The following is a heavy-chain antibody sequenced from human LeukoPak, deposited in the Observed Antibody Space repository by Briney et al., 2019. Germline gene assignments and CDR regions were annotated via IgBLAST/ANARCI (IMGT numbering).Heavy chain of an antibody. CDR2: INGNGGRT. CDR1: GFTFNKYA. Sequence: QPGGSLRLSCAASGFTFNKYAMNWFRQAPGKGLEWVSAINGNGGRTYYADSVKGRFTISRDNSKNTLYLQMNSLRAEDTAVYYCALRIEVTGALCFDSWGQGTLVTVSS. J-gene: IGHJ4*02. CDR3: ALRIEVTGALCFDS. V-gene: IGHV3-23*01. D-gene: IGHD6-19*01.